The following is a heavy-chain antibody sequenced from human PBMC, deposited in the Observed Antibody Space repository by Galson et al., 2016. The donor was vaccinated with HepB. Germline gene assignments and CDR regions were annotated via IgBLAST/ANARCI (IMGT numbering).Heavy chain of an antibody. Sequence: SLRLSCAASGFTFDDYTMHWVRQAPGKGLEWVALISWDGRSPDYADAVRGRFNISRDNRHNLLYLQMNDLTSEDTALYYCGKDWGSLWESSGKGMDVWGQGTTVIVSS. D-gene: IGHD3-10*01. J-gene: IGHJ6*02. CDR3: GKDWGSLWESSGKGMDV. CDR1: GFTFDDYT. V-gene: IGHV3-43*01. CDR2: ISWDGRSP.